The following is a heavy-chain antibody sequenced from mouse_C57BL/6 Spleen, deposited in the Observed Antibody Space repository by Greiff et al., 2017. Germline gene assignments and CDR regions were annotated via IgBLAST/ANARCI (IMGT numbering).Heavy chain of an antibody. CDR2: IYPGSGST. J-gene: IGHJ2*01. D-gene: IGHD1-1*01. CDR1: GYTFTSYW. Sequence: QVQLQQPGAELVKPGASVKMSCKASGYTFTSYWITWVKQRPGQGLEWIGDIYPGSGSTNYNEKFKSKATLTVDTSSSTAYMQLSSLTSEDSAVYYCARWIVPLITTEDYFDYWGQGTTLTVSS. V-gene: IGHV1-55*01. CDR3: ARWIVPLITTEDYFDY.